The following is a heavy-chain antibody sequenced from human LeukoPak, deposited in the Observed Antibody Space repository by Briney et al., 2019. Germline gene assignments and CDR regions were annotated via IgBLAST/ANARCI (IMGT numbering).Heavy chain of an antibody. CDR2: INHSGST. J-gene: IGHJ4*02. CDR3: ARGAVAEGFDY. Sequence: SETMSLTRAVYGGSFSGYYWSWIRQPPGKGLEWIGEINHSGSTNYNPSLKSRVTISVDTSKKQFPLKLSSVTAADTAVDYCARGAVAEGFDYWGQGTLVTVSS. CDR1: GGSFSGYY. D-gene: IGHD6-19*01. V-gene: IGHV4-34*01.